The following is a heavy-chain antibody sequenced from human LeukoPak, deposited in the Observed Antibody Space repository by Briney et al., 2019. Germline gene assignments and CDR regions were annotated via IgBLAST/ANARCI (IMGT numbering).Heavy chain of an antibody. CDR3: AHSLSPLWSGGGGYFDY. Sequence: SGPTLVKPTQTLTLTCTFSGFSLSTSGVGVGWIRQPPGKALEWLALIYWDDDKRYSPSLKSRLTITKDTSKNQVVLTMTNMDPVDTATYYCAHSLSPLWSGGGGYFDYWGQGTLVTVSS. CDR2: IYWDDDK. V-gene: IGHV2-5*02. D-gene: IGHD3-10*01. CDR1: GFSLSTSGVG. J-gene: IGHJ4*02.